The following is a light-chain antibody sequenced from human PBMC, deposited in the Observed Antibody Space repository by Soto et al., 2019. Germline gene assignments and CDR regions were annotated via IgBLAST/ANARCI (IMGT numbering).Light chain of an antibody. J-gene: IGKJ1*01. CDR2: DTS. Sequence: EVVLTQSPGTLSLSPGERATLSCRASQSVRSTYLAWYQQKPGQTPRLLIYDTSRRATGIPDRFSGGGSGTDFTLTISGLDPEDFAVYYCQQYGTSPGTFGQGTKVEIK. CDR1: QSVRSTY. V-gene: IGKV3-20*01. CDR3: QQYGTSPGT.